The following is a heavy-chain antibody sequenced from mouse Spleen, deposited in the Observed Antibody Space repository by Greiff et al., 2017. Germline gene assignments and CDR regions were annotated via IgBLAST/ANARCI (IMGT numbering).Heavy chain of an antibody. CDR2: IDPSDSYT. Sequence: QVQLQQPGAELVMPGASVKLSCKASGYTFTSYWMHWVKQRPGQGLEWIGEIDPSDSYTNYNQKFKGKATLTVDKSSSTAYMQLSSLTSEDSAVYYCARIYDGYYGARDYWGQGTSVTVSS. CDR1: GYTFTSYW. CDR3: ARIYDGYYGARDY. J-gene: IGHJ4*01. V-gene: IGHV1-69*01. D-gene: IGHD2-3*01.